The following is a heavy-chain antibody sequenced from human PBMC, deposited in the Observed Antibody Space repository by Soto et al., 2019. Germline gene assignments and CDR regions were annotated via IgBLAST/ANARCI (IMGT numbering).Heavy chain of an antibody. CDR3: ARCRSSIAAHAGPHVYYYYALDV. D-gene: IGHD6-6*01. V-gene: IGHV1-69*12. CDR2: IIPIVGTA. Sequence: QVQLVQSGAEVKKPGSSVKVSCKASGGTFSSYAISWVRQAPGQGLEWMGGIIPIVGTANYAQKFQGRVTITADESTSTAYMEMRSLRSEDTAVYYCARCRSSIAAHAGPHVYYYYALDVWGQGTTVTVSS. CDR1: GGTFSSYA. J-gene: IGHJ6*02.